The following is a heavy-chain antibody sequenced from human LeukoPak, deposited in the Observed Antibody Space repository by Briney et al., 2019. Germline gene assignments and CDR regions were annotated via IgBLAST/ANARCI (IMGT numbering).Heavy chain of an antibody. CDR1: GLTFSSYV. J-gene: IGHJ4*02. CDR2: ISYDGSNE. CDR3: ARPSDFWSGYYYFDY. V-gene: IGHV3-30*04. D-gene: IGHD3-3*01. Sequence: EGSLRLSCAASGLTFSSYVMHWVRQAPGKGLEWVAIISYDGSNEYYADSVKGRFTISRDNSKNTLYLQMNSLRAEDTAVYYCARPSDFWSGYYYFDYWGQGTLVTVSS.